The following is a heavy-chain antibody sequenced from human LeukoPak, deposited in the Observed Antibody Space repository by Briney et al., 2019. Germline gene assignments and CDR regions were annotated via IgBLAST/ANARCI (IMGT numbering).Heavy chain of an antibody. D-gene: IGHD2-2*01. V-gene: IGHV3-30*01. J-gene: IGHJ6*02. Sequence: PVKGRLTISRDNSKNTLFLQMNSLKPEATAVYYCARGRLSCSSKRCDWHNGMDVWGQGTTVTVSS. CDR3: ARGRLSCSSKRCDWHNGMDV.